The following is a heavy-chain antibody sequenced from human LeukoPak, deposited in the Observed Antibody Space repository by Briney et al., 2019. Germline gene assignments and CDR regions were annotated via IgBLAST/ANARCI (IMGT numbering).Heavy chain of an antibody. CDR1: GPRFNNYW. J-gene: IGHJ4*02. V-gene: IGHV5-51*01. CDR2: IYPGEADT. Sequence: GASLKISCKGSGPRFNNYWIGWVRQLPGKGLEWMGIIYPGEADTRYSPSFQGQVTISADKSINTAYLQWSSLKASDTAMYYCARPFSSGYGSTWYYFDYWGQGTLVTVSS. D-gene: IGHD6-13*01. CDR3: ARPFSSGYGSTWYYFDY.